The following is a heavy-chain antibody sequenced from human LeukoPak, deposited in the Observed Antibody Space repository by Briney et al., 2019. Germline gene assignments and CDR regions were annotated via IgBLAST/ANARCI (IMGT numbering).Heavy chain of an antibody. CDR2: ISGSGGST. CDR1: GFTFSSYA. Sequence: PGGSLRLSCAASGFTFSSYAMSWVRQAPGKGLEWVSAISGSGGSTYYADSVKGRFTISRDNSKNTLYLQMSRLRVEDTAVYYCAKDPYSSGPYNWFDPWGQGTLVTVSS. J-gene: IGHJ5*02. V-gene: IGHV3-23*01. CDR3: AKDPYSSGPYNWFDP. D-gene: IGHD6-19*01.